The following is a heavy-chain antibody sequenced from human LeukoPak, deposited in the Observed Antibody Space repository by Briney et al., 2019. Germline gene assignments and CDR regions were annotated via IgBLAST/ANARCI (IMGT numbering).Heavy chain of an antibody. V-gene: IGHV4-4*07. Sequence: PSETLSPTCAVSGGSISSYYWSWIRQPAGKGLEWIGRVYTSGSTNYNPSLKSRVTMSVDTSKNQFSLKLSSVTAADTAVYYCARDPSYYGSGSWGQGTLVTVSS. CDR1: GGSISSYY. D-gene: IGHD3-10*01. CDR2: VYTSGST. J-gene: IGHJ4*02. CDR3: ARDPSYYGSGS.